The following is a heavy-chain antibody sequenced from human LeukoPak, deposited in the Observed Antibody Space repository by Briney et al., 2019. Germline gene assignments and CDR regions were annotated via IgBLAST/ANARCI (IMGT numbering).Heavy chain of an antibody. V-gene: IGHV3-43D*03. Sequence: GGSLRLSCAASGFTFDDYAMHWVRQTPGKGLEWVSLISWDGGSTYYADSVKGRFTISRDNSKNTLYLQMNSLRAEDTAVYYCAKDSAAMVPAPDAFDIWGQGTMVTVSS. D-gene: IGHD5-18*01. J-gene: IGHJ3*02. CDR2: ISWDGGST. CDR3: AKDSAAMVPAPDAFDI. CDR1: GFTFDDYA.